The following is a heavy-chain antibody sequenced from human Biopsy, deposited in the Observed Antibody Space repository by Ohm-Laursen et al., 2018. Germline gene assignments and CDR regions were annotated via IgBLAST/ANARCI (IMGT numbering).Heavy chain of an antibody. CDR1: GGSISSGGSY. V-gene: IGHV4-31*01. J-gene: IGHJ5*02. Sequence: QTLSLTCTVSGGSISSGGSYWSWIRQRPGKGLEWIGYIFNSANTYYNPSLKNLVTISGDTSKNQFSLKLNSVTAADTAVYYCARGDYFDSNGYFWFDPWGQGTLVTVSS. CDR2: IFNSANT. CDR3: ARGDYFDSNGYFWFDP. D-gene: IGHD3-22*01.